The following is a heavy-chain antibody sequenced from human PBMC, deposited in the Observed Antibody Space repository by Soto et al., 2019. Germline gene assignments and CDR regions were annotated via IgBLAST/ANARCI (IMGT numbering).Heavy chain of an antibody. Sequence: EVQLVESGGGLVKPGGSLRISCAASGFTFSSYSMNWVRQAPGKGLEWVSSISSSSSYIYYADSVKGRFTISRDNAKNSLYLQMNSLRAEDTAVYYCARDNGSGPFWFDPWGQGTLVTVSS. V-gene: IGHV3-21*01. CDR2: ISSSSSYI. D-gene: IGHD2-15*01. CDR1: GFTFSSYS. J-gene: IGHJ5*02. CDR3: ARDNGSGPFWFDP.